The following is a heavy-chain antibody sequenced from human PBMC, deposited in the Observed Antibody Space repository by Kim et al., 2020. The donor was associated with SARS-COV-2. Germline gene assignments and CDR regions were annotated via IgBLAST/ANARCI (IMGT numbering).Heavy chain of an antibody. CDR2: INPVNGNT. CDR1: GYTFTNNA. CDR3: ARNNGMDV. Sequence: ASVKVSCKTSGYTFTNNAINWVRQAPGQGLEWMGWINPVNGNTKYSQKFQGRVTISRDTSASTAYMELSGLRSEDTAIYYCARNNGMDVWGQGATVTVSS. J-gene: IGHJ6*02. V-gene: IGHV1-3*01.